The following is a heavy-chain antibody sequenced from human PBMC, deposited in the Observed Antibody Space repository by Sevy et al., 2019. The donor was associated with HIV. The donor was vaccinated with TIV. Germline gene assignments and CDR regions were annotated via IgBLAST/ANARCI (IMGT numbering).Heavy chain of an antibody. Sequence: GGFLRLSCAASGFTVSSNYMSWVRQAPGKGLEWVSVIYSGGSTYYADSVKGRFTISRDNSKNTLYLQMNSLRAEDTAVYYCARGLGAGDYYDSSGYYSDDAFDIWGQGTMVTV. CDR2: IYSGGST. CDR1: GFTVSSNY. V-gene: IGHV3-53*01. J-gene: IGHJ3*02. CDR3: ARGLGAGDYYDSSGYYSDDAFDI. D-gene: IGHD3-22*01.